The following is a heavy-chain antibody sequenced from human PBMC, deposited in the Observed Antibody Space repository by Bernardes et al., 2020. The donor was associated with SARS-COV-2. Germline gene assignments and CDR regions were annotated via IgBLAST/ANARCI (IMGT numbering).Heavy chain of an antibody. V-gene: IGHV1-18*01. J-gene: IGHJ6*02. CDR1: GYTFTSYG. Sequence: ASVKVSCKASGYTFTSYGISWVRQAPGQGLEWMGWISAYNGNTNYAQKLQGRVTMTTDTSTSTAYMELRSLRSDDTAVYYCAREKDYDFWSGYYYYYYGMDVWGQGTTVTVSS. CDR2: ISAYNGNT. D-gene: IGHD3-3*01. CDR3: AREKDYDFWSGYYYYYYGMDV.